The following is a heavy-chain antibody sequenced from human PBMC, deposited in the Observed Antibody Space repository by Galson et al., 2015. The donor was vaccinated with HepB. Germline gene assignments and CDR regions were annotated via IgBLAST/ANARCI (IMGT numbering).Heavy chain of an antibody. J-gene: IGHJ6*02. CDR2: IYYSGST. Sequence: ETLSLTCTVSGGSISSYYWSWIRQPPGKGLEWIGYIYYSGSTNYNPSLKSRVTISVDTSKNQFSLKLSSVTAADTAVYYCAGSVGATTHYYGMDVWGQGTTVTVSS. CDR3: AGSVGATTHYYGMDV. V-gene: IGHV4-59*01. CDR1: GGSISSYY. D-gene: IGHD1-26*01.